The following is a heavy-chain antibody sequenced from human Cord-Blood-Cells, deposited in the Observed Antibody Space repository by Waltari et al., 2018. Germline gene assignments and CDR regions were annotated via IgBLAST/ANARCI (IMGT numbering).Heavy chain of an antibody. CDR1: GSPLSRDG. D-gene: IGHD6-6*01. V-gene: IGHV3-7*01. J-gene: IGHJ3*02. CDR2: IKQEGSEK. CDR3: ARIRIVRAFDI. Sequence: EVQLVESGGGLVQPGGFLRVSCAASGSPLSRDGLCWVRQAPGKGLEWVANIKQEGSEKYYVDSVKGRFTISRDNAKNSLYLQMNSLRAEDTAVYYCARIRIVRAFDIWGQGTMVTVSS.